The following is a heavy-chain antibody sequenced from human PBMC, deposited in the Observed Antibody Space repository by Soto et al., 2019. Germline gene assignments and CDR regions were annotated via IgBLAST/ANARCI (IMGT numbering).Heavy chain of an antibody. J-gene: IGHJ3*02. CDR1: GGPISSADYY. V-gene: IGHV4-31*03. D-gene: IGHD3-3*01. CDR3: ARENGDFWTDAFDI. CDR2: IYYGGSS. Sequence: QVQLQESGPGLVKPSQTLSLTCTVSGGPISSADYYWSWIRQHPGKGLEWIGYIYYGGSSYYNPSLKSRVNISVDTSKNQFSLKLTPVTAADTAVYYCARENGDFWTDAFDIWGQGTMVTVSS.